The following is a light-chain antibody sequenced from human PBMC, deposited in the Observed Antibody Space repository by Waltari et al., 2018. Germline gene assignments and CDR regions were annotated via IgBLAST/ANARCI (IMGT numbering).Light chain of an antibody. V-gene: IGKV1-33*01. Sequence: DIQMTQSPSSLSSSFWDRVTITCQASQNIYNFLNWYQQKPGKVPKLLIYDASNLETGVPSRFSGSGFGTDFTFTITSLQPEDIATYYCQQYGLSFGGGTKVEIK. CDR2: DAS. CDR3: QQYGLS. CDR1: QNIYNF. J-gene: IGKJ4*01.